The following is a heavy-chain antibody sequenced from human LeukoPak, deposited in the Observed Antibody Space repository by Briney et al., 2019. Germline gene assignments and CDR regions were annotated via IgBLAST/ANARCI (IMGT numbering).Heavy chain of an antibody. CDR1: GFTFSSYW. V-gene: IGHV3-7*01. D-gene: IGHD4-23*01. Sequence: PGGSLRLSCAASGFTFSSYWMTWVRQAPGKGLEWVANIVPDGSEKYYVESVRGRFTISRDNAKNTLYLQMNSLRAEDTAVYYCARRGAVADAFDIWGQGTMVTVSS. J-gene: IGHJ3*02. CDR2: IVPDGSEK. CDR3: ARRGAVADAFDI.